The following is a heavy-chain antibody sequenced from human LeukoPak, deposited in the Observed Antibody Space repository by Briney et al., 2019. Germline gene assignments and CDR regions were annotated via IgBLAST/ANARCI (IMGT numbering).Heavy chain of an antibody. J-gene: IGHJ4*02. D-gene: IGHD6-13*01. CDR3: ARDLTGRVAAAGTAFDY. Sequence: PGGSLRLSCAASGFTFSSYSINWVRQAPGKGLEWVSSINSSSSYIYYADSVKGRFTISRDNANNSLYLQMNSLRAEDTAVYYCARDLTGRVAAAGTAFDYWGQGTLVTVSS. CDR2: INSSSSYI. V-gene: IGHV3-21*01. CDR1: GFTFSSYS.